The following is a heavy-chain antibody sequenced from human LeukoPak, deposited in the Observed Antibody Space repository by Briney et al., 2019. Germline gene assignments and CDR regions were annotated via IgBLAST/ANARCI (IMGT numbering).Heavy chain of an antibody. CDR3: ARGGESSSWYFMDV. V-gene: IGHV1-8*02. Sequence: ASVKVSCKASGYTFTGYYMHWVRQAPGQGLEWMGWMNPNSGNTGYAQKFQGRVTMTRNTSISTAYMELSSLRSEDTAVYYCARGGESSSWYFMDVWGKGTTVTISS. D-gene: IGHD6-13*01. J-gene: IGHJ6*03. CDR2: MNPNSGNT. CDR1: GYTFTGYY.